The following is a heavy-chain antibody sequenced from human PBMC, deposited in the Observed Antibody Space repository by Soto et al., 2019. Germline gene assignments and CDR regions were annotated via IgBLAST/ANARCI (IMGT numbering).Heavy chain of an antibody. J-gene: IGHJ5*02. V-gene: IGHV3-23*01. D-gene: IGHD6-6*01. Sequence: HPGGSLRLSCAASGFIFSSYAMSWVRQAPGKGLEWVSAISGSGGTTYYADSVKGRFTISRDNSKNTLYLQMNSLRAEDTAVYYCANPPGIAARFNWFDPWGQGTLVTVSS. CDR3: ANPPGIAARFNWFDP. CDR1: GFIFSSYA. CDR2: ISGSGGTT.